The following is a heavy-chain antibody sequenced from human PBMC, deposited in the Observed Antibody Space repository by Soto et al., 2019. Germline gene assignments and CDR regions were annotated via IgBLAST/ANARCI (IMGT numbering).Heavy chain of an antibody. Sequence: LSLTCTVSGGSISSGGYYWSWIRQHPGKGLEWIGYIYYSGSTYYNPSLKSRVTISVDTSKNQFSLKLSSVTAADTAVYYCARTTVTNYYYYYYGMDVWGQGTTVTVSS. CDR1: GGSISSGGYY. V-gene: IGHV4-31*03. CDR3: ARTTVTNYYYYYYGMDV. D-gene: IGHD4-17*01. CDR2: IYYSGST. J-gene: IGHJ6*02.